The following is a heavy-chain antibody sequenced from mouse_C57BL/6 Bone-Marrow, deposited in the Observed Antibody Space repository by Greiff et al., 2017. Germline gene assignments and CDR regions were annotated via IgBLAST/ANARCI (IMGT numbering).Heavy chain of an antibody. V-gene: IGHV1-80*01. Sequence: QVQLQQSGAELVKPGASVKISCKASGYAFRSYWMNWVKQRPGKGLEWIGQIYPGDGDTNYNGKFKGKATLTADKSSSTAYMQLSSLTSEDSAVYFCAREGTTVVAHWYVDVWGTGTTVTVSS. CDR1: GYAFRSYW. CDR3: AREGTTVVAHWYVDV. D-gene: IGHD1-1*01. J-gene: IGHJ1*03. CDR2: IYPGDGDT.